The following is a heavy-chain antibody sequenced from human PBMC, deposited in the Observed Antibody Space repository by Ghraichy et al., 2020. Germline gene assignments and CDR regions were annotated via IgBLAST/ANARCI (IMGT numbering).Heavy chain of an antibody. CDR2: ISDSGGST. Sequence: GSLRLSCAASGFTFSSYAMTWVRQAPGKGLEWVSGISDSGGSTYYADSVKGRFTISRDNSKNTVFLQMNSLRAEDTAVYYCAKRMYASGSGALHIWGQGTMVTVSS. D-gene: IGHD3-10*01. CDR1: GFTFSSYA. CDR3: AKRMYASGSGALHI. J-gene: IGHJ3*02. V-gene: IGHV3-23*01.